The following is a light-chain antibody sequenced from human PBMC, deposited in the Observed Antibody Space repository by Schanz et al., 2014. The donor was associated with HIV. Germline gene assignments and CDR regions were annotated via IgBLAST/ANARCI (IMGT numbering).Light chain of an antibody. CDR2: DVY. CDR3: QTYDSGISGVV. CDR1: TSDVGGYKS. J-gene: IGLJ2*01. V-gene: IGLV2-8*01. Sequence: QSALTQPPSASGSPGQAVAISCTGITSDVGGYKSVSWYQQHPGKAPKLLIYDVYKRVSGVPDRFSGSKSGSTASLTITGLQAEDEADYYCQTYDSGISGVVFGGGTKLTVL.